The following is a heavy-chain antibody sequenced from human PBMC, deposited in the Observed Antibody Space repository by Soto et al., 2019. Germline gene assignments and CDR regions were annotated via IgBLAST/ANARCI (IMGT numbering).Heavy chain of an antibody. CDR1: GFTFSSYD. J-gene: IGHJ4*02. V-gene: IGHV3-13*05. CDR3: ARAVAGSAGEGYFDY. CDR2: IGTAGDP. Sequence: EVQLVESGGGLVQPGGSLRLSCAASGFTFSSYDMHWVRQATGKGLEWVSAIGTAGDPYYPGSVKGRFTISRENAKNSLYLQMNSLRAGDTAVYYCARAVAGSAGEGYFDYWGQGTLVTVSS. D-gene: IGHD6-19*01.